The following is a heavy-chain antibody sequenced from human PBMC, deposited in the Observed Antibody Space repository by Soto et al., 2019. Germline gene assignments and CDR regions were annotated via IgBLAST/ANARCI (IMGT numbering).Heavy chain of an antibody. J-gene: IGHJ4*02. CDR3: AKSSYSSRPFDY. CDR2: INYSGST. V-gene: IGHV4-59*08. Sequence: PSDTLSLTCTVPGDSFSNNYWSWIRQSSGKGLEWIGYINYSGSTNYNPSLRSRVAMSLDTSKNRISLNLSSVTAADTAVYYCAKSSYSSRPFDYWGQG. CDR1: GDSFSNNY. D-gene: IGHD6-13*01.